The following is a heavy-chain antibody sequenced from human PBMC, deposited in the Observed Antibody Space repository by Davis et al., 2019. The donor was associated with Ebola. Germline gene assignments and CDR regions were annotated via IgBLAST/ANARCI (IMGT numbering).Heavy chain of an antibody. V-gene: IGHV3-30-3*01. CDR3: ARTWGRIVVVPAALTV. CDR2: ISYDGSNK. CDR1: GFTFSSYA. J-gene: IGHJ4*02. D-gene: IGHD2-2*01. Sequence: GESLKTSCAASGFTFSSYAMHWVRQAPGKGLEWVAVISYDGSNKYYADSVKGRFTISRDNSKNTLYLQMNSLRAEDTAVYYCARTWGRIVVVPAALTVWGQGTLVTVSS.